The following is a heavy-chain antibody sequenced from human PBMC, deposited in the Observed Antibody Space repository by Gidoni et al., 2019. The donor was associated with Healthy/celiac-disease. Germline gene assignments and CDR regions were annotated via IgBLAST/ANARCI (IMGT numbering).Heavy chain of an antibody. V-gene: IGHV3-11*06. Sequence: QVQLVESGGGLVKPGGSLRLSCAASGFTFSDYYMSWIRQAPGKGMEWVSYISSSSSYTNYADSVKGRFTISRDNAKNSLYLQMNSLRAEDTAVYYCARDRSSSEEFDYGGQGTLVTVSS. CDR1: GFTFSDYY. CDR3: ARDRSSSEEFDY. J-gene: IGHJ4*02. D-gene: IGHD6-6*01. CDR2: ISSSSSYT.